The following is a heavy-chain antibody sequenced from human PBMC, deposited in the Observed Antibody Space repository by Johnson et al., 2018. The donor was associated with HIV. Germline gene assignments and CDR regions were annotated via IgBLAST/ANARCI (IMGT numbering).Heavy chain of an antibody. J-gene: IGHJ3*02. CDR2: ISGSGGST. V-gene: IGHV3-23*04. CDR1: GFTFSSYA. CDR3: ALTGDHEAFDI. D-gene: IGHD7-27*01. Sequence: VQLVESGGGLVQPGGSLRLSCAASGFTFSSYAMSWVRQAPGKGLEWVSAISGSGGSTSYADSVKVRFTISRDNSKNTLYLQMNSLRAEETAVYYFALTGDHEAFDIWGQGTLFTVSS.